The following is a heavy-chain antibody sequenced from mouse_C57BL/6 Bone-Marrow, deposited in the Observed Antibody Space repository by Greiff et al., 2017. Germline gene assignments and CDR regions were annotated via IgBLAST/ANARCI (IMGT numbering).Heavy chain of an antibody. Sequence: VQLEESGPELVKPGASVKLSCKASGYTFTSYDINWVKQRPGQGLEWIGWIYPCDGSTKYHEKFKGQATLTVDTSSSTAYLELRSLTSEDSAVYYCARARVYYDYGGWFAYWGQGTLVTVSA. J-gene: IGHJ3*01. V-gene: IGHV1-85*01. CDR2: IYPCDGST. CDR3: ARARVYYDYGGWFAY. D-gene: IGHD2-4*01. CDR1: GYTFTSYD.